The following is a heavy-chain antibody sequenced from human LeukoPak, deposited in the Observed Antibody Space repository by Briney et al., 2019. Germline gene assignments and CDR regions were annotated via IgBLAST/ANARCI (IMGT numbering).Heavy chain of an antibody. D-gene: IGHD5-18*01. CDR1: GYSISSGYY. J-gene: IGHJ6*03. V-gene: IGHV4-38-2*02. CDR3: ARGVQLWFRPYYYYYMDV. CDR2: IYHSGST. Sequence: SETLSLTCTVSGYSISSGYYWGWIRQPPGKGLEWIGSIYHSGSTYYNPSLKSRVTISVDTSKNQFSLKLSSVTAADTAVYYCARGVQLWFRPYYYYYMDVWGKGTTVTISS.